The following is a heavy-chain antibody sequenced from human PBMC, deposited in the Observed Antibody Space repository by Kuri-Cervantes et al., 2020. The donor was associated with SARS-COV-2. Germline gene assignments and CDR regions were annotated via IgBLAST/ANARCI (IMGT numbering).Heavy chain of an antibody. CDR3: ARLVRGIQLWSIGNYYYYYGMDV. CDR2: ISYDGSNK. J-gene: IGHJ6*02. V-gene: IGHV3-30-3*01. CDR1: GFTFSSYA. D-gene: IGHD5-18*01. Sequence: LSLTCAASGFTFSSYAMHWVRQAPGKGLEWVAVISYDGSNKYYADSVKGRFTISRGNSKNTLYLQMNSLRAEDTAVYYCARLVRGIQLWSIGNYYYYYGMDVWGQGTTVTVSS.